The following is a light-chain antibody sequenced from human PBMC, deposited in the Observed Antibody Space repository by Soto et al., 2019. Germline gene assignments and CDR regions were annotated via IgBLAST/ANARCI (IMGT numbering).Light chain of an antibody. J-gene: IGLJ3*02. CDR3: FSYTANDNWV. CDR1: NSDVGRYNS. CDR2: AVR. V-gene: IGLV2-11*01. Sequence: QSALTQPHSVSGPPGQSVTISCTGTNSDVGRYNSVSWYQQLPGKAPQLIISAVRQRPSGVPDRFSGSKSGNTASLTISGLQTDDEADYFCFSYTANDNWVFGGGTKLTVL.